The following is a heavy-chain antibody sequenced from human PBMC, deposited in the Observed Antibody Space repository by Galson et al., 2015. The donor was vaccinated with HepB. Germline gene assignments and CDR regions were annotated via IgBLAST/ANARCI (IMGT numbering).Heavy chain of an antibody. CDR2: IKRKFDGGTT. V-gene: IGHV3-15*01. Sequence: SLRLSCAASGFTFSNAWMNWVRQAPGKGLEWVGRIKRKFDGGTTDYAAPVKGRFTISRDDSKNTLYLQMNSLKTEDTAVYFCITRQSLAVTGMIPYWGQGTLVTVSS. D-gene: IGHD6-19*01. CDR1: GFTFSNAW. J-gene: IGHJ4*02. CDR3: ITRQSLAVTGMIPY.